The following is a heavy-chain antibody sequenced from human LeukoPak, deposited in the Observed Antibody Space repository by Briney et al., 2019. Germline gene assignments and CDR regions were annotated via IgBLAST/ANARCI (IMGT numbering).Heavy chain of an antibody. J-gene: IGHJ4*02. Sequence: GGSLRLSCAVSGFPFTVYPTHWVRQAPGKGLEWVSVSSSDETYKFYADSMRGRITISRDNSKNRLYLQMSDLRAEDTAVYFCARSVSGVWLFDYWGRGTLVTVSS. CDR1: GFPFTVYP. D-gene: IGHD5/OR15-5a*01. CDR2: SSSDETYK. CDR3: ARSVSGVWLFDY. V-gene: IGHV3-30-3*01.